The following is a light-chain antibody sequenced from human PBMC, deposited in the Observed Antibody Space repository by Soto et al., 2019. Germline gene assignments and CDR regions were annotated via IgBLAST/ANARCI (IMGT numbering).Light chain of an antibody. CDR2: DVS. J-gene: IGLJ2*01. CDR1: SSDVGGYSF. CDR3: SSYTSSSTLVV. V-gene: IGLV2-14*01. Sequence: QSVLTQPASVSGSPGQSITISCTGTSSDVGGYSFVSWYQQHPGKAPKLMIYDVSNRPSGVSNRFSGSKSGNTASLTISGLQAEDEADYYCSSYTSSSTLVVFGGGIKVTVL.